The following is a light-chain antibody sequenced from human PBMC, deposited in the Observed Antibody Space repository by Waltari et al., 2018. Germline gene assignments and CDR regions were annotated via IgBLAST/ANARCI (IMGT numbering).Light chain of an antibody. J-gene: IGLJ2*01. CDR3: CSYAGSSYVV. Sequence: QSALTQPASVSGSPGQSITISCTGTSSDVGSYNLFSWYQQHPGKAPKLMIYEVSKRPSGVSNRFSGSKSGNTAFLTISGLQAEDEADYYCCSYAGSSYVVFGGGTKLTVL. CDR2: EVS. V-gene: IGLV2-23*02. CDR1: SSDVGSYNL.